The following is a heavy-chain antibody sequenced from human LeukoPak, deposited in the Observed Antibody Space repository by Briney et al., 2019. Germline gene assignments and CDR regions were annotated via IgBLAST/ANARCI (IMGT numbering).Heavy chain of an antibody. Sequence: GGSLRLSCAASGFTVSSNYMSWVRQAPGKGLEWVSVIYSGGSTYYADSVKGRFTISRDNSKNTLYLQMNSLRAGDTAVYYCARGPESIAGDAFDIWGQGTMVTVSS. CDR3: ARGPESIAGDAFDI. V-gene: IGHV3-53*01. CDR2: IYSGGST. J-gene: IGHJ3*02. CDR1: GFTVSSNY. D-gene: IGHD6-6*01.